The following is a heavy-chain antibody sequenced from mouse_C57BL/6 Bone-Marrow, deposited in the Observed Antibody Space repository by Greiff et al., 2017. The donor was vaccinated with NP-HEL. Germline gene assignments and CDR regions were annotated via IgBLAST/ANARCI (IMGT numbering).Heavy chain of an antibody. CDR1: GFTFSSYA. CDR2: ISDGGSYT. Sequence: EVQLVESGGGLVKPGGSLKLSCAASGFTFSSYAMSWVRQTPEKRLEWVATISDGGSYTYYPDNVKGRFTISRDNAKNNLYLQMSHRKSEDTAMYYCARGRSSGFAYWGQGTLVTVSA. CDR3: ARGRSSGFAY. D-gene: IGHD1-1*01. V-gene: IGHV5-4*01. J-gene: IGHJ3*01.